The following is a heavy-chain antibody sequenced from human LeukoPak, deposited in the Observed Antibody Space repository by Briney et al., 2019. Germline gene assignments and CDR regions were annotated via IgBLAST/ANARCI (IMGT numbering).Heavy chain of an antibody. CDR1: GFTFSSYG. Sequence: PGGSLRLSCAASGFTFSSYGMHWVRQAPGRGLEWVAVIWNDGSHKYYADSVKGRFTISRDNSKNTLYLQMNSLRAEDTAVYYCARDEITVTSSIDYWGQGTLVTVS. D-gene: IGHD4-17*01. CDR3: ARDEITVTSSIDY. V-gene: IGHV3-33*01. J-gene: IGHJ4*02. CDR2: IWNDGSHK.